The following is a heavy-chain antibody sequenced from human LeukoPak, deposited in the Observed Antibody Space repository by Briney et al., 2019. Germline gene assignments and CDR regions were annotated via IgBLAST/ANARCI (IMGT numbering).Heavy chain of an antibody. V-gene: IGHV3-15*01. Sequence: GGSLRLSCAASGFTFSDTWMTWVRQAAGKGLEWVGRIKRKADGGTPDYAAPVAGRFTTSRDDSKKTLYLQMNSLRIEDTAVYYCTRDSDILTGYYWGVFDIWGRGTTVTVSP. D-gene: IGHD3-9*01. CDR2: IKRKADGGTP. CDR1: GFTFSDTW. J-gene: IGHJ3*02. CDR3: TRDSDILTGYYWGVFDI.